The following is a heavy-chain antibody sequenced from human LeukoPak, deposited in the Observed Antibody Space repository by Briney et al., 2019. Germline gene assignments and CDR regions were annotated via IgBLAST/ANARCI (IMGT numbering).Heavy chain of an antibody. CDR3: AREGIGYCSSTSCNGDYYYYGTYV. Sequence: SVKVSCKASGGAFSSYAISWVRQAPGQGLEWMGRIIPILGIANYAQKFQGRVTITADKSTSTAYMELSSLRSEDTAVYYCAREGIGYCSSTSCNGDYYYYGTYVWGQGTTVTVSS. J-gene: IGHJ6*02. D-gene: IGHD2-2*01. CDR1: GGAFSSYA. CDR2: IIPILGIA. V-gene: IGHV1-69*04.